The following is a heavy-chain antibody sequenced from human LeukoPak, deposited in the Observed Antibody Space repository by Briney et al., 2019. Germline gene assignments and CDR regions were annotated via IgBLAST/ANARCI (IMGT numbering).Heavy chain of an antibody. Sequence: GGSLRLSCAASGFTVSSNYMNWVRQAPGKGLEWVSVIYSGGSTYYADSVKGRFTISRDNSKNTLYLQINSLRAEDTAVYYCAYSRDNYDILTGYFNWFDPWGQGTLVTVSS. CDR3: AYSRDNYDILTGYFNWFDP. CDR1: GFTVSSNY. V-gene: IGHV3-53*01. J-gene: IGHJ5*02. D-gene: IGHD3-9*01. CDR2: IYSGGST.